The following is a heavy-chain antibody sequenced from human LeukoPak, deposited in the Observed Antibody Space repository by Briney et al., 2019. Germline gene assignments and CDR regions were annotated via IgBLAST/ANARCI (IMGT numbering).Heavy chain of an antibody. V-gene: IGHV3-66*02. CDR1: GFTVSSNY. J-gene: IGHJ6*04. D-gene: IGHD4-11*01. Sequence: PGGSLRLSCAASGFTVSSNYMSWVRQAPGKGLEWVSVIYSGGSTYYADSVKGRFTISRDNSKNTLYLQMNSLRAEDTDVYYCARDILDYSAQDVWGKGTTVTVSS. CDR2: IYSGGST. CDR3: ARDILDYSAQDV.